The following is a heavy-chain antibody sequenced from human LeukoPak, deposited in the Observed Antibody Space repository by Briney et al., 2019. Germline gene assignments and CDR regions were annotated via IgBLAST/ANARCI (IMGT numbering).Heavy chain of an antibody. Sequence: ASVKVSCKASGGTFSSYAISWVRQAPGQGLEWMGRIIPILGIANYAQKFQGRVTITADKSTSTAYMELSSLRSEDTAVYYCARDRGYSSGSYNWFDPWGQGTLVTVSS. CDR1: GGTFSSYA. V-gene: IGHV1-69*04. CDR3: ARDRGYSSGSYNWFDP. D-gene: IGHD6-19*01. CDR2: IIPILGIA. J-gene: IGHJ5*02.